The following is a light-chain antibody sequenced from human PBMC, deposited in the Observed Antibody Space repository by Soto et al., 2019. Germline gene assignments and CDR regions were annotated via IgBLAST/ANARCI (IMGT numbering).Light chain of an antibody. CDR3: YSYTSSNTDV. Sequence: QSALTQPASVSGSPGQSITISSTGTSSDVGGYNYVSWYQHHPGKVPQLMIYDVSNRPSGVSNRFSGSKSGNTASLTISGLQAEDEADYYCYSYTSSNTDVFGTGTKLTV. CDR2: DVS. CDR1: SSDVGGYNY. V-gene: IGLV2-14*03. J-gene: IGLJ1*01.